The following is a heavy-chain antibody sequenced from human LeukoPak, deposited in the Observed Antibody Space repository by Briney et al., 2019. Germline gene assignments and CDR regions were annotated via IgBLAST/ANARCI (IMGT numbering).Heavy chain of an antibody. J-gene: IGHJ4*02. V-gene: IGHV1-2*02. Sequence: ASVKVSCKTSGYTYTGYYIHWVRQAPGQGHEWMGWINPNSGGTNYAQKFQGRVTMTRDTSISTAYMELSRLRSDDTAVYYCARGDDYGDYTGYYWGQGTLVTVSS. CDR3: ARGDDYGDYTGYY. CDR1: GYTYTGYY. CDR2: INPNSGGT. D-gene: IGHD4-17*01.